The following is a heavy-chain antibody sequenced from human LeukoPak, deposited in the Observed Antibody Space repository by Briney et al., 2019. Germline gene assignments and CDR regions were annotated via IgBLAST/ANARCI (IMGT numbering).Heavy chain of an antibody. CDR1: GFIFSSYA. J-gene: IGHJ4*02. V-gene: IGHV3-23*01. Sequence: GSLRLSCAASGFIFSSYAMSWVRQVPGKGLEWVSAISGSGGSTYYADSVKGRVTISRDNSKNTLYLQMNSLRAEDTAVYYCAKETYSDGSGYFAYWGQGTLVTVSS. CDR3: AKETYSDGSGYFAY. D-gene: IGHD3-22*01. CDR2: ISGSGGST.